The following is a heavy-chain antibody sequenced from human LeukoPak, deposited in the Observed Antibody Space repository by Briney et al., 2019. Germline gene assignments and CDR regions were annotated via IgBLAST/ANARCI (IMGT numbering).Heavy chain of an antibody. CDR3: ASYSGYPLDY. J-gene: IGHJ4*02. CDR1: GFTFSDYY. Sequence: GGSLRLSCAASGFTFSDYYMSWIRQAPGKGLEWVSVIYSGGSTYYADSVKGRFTISRDNSRNTLYLQMNSLRAEDTAVYYCASYSGYPLDYWGQGTLVTVSS. V-gene: IGHV3-53*01. CDR2: IYSGGST. D-gene: IGHD5-12*01.